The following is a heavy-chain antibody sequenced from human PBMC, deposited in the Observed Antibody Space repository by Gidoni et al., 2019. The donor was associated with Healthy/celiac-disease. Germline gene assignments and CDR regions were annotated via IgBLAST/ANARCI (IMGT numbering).Heavy chain of an antibody. CDR2: INPSGGST. CDR1: GYTFTSYY. Sequence: QVQLVQSGAEVKKPGASVKVSCQASGYTFTSYYLPWVRQAPGQGLEWMGIINPSGGSTSYAQKFQGRVTMTRDTSTSTVYMELSSLRSEDTAVYYCARSQDDFYWFDPWGQGTLVTVSS. J-gene: IGHJ5*02. V-gene: IGHV1-46*03. D-gene: IGHD3-3*01. CDR3: ARSQDDFYWFDP.